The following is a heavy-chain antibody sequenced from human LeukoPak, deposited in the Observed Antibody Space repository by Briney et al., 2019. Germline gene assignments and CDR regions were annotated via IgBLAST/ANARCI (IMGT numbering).Heavy chain of an antibody. CDR2: ISSSSSYK. J-gene: IGHJ4*02. Sequence: GGSLRLSCAASGFTFSSYSMNWVRQAPGKGLEWVSSISSSSSYKYYADSVKGRFTISRDNAKNSVYLQTNSLGAEDTAVYYCARESYRVAVADNFDYWGQGTLVTVSS. CDR3: ARESYRVAVADNFDY. V-gene: IGHV3-21*01. CDR1: GFTFSSYS. D-gene: IGHD6-19*01.